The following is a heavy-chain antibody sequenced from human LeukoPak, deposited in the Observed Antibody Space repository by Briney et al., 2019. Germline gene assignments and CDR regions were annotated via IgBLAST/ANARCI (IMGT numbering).Heavy chain of an antibody. J-gene: IGHJ6*02. CDR3: AKGDDYGDIGGPGGMDV. CDR2: ISGSGGST. D-gene: IGHD4-17*01. CDR1: GFTFSSYA. Sequence: PGGSLRLSCAASGFTFSSYAMSWGRQAPGKGLEWVSAISGSGGSTYYADSVKGRFTISRDNSKNTLYLQMNSLRAEDTAVYYCAKGDDYGDIGGPGGMDVWGQGTTVTVSS. V-gene: IGHV3-23*01.